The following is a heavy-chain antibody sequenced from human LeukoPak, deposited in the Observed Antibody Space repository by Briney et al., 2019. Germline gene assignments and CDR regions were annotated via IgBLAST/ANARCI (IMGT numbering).Heavy chain of an antibody. CDR1: GGSISSSSYY. V-gene: IGHV4-39*07. CDR3: ARETYVDYVGY. J-gene: IGHJ4*02. Sequence: PSETLSLTCTVSGGSISSSSYYWGWIRQPPGKGLEWIGSIYYSGSTYYNPSLKSRVTISVDTSKNQFSLKLSSVTAADTAVYYCARETYVDYVGYWGQGTLVTVSS. D-gene: IGHD3-16*01. CDR2: IYYSGST.